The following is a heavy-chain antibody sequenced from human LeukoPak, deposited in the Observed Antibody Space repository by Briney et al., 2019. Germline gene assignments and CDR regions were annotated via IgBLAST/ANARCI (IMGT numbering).Heavy chain of an antibody. Sequence: GASVKVSCKASGGTFSSYAISWVRQAPGQGLEWMGGIIPIFGTANYAQKFQGRVTITADESTSTAYMELSSLRSEDTAVYYCAKGATVATADMEIDYWGQGTLVTVSS. CDR2: IIPIFGTA. J-gene: IGHJ4*02. D-gene: IGHD5-12*01. V-gene: IGHV1-69*13. CDR3: AKGATVATADMEIDY. CDR1: GGTFSSYA.